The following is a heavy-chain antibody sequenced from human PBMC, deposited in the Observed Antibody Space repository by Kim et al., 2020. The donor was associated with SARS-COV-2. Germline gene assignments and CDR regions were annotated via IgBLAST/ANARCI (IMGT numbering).Heavy chain of an antibody. Sequence: SETLSLTCTVSGGSISSYYWSWIRQPPGKGLEWIGYIYYSGSTNYNPSLKSRVTISVDTSKNQFSLKLSSVTAADTAVYYCARERYSSSWYHYYFDYWGQGTLVTVSS. CDR1: GGSISSYY. CDR2: IYYSGST. D-gene: IGHD6-13*01. V-gene: IGHV4-59*13. J-gene: IGHJ4*02. CDR3: ARERYSSSWYHYYFDY.